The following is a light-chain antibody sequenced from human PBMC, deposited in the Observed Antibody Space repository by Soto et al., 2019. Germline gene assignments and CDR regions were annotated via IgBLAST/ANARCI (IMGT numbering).Light chain of an antibody. CDR2: DVS. J-gene: IGLJ1*01. CDR3: SSYTTSSTYV. V-gene: IGLV2-14*03. CDR1: SSDVGGYSY. Sequence: QSALTQPASVSGSPGQSITISCTGTSSDVGGYSYISWYQHNPGRAPKLMIYDVSNRPSGVSDLFSGSKSGNTASLTISRLQAEDEADYYCSSYTTSSTYVFGSGTKLTVL.